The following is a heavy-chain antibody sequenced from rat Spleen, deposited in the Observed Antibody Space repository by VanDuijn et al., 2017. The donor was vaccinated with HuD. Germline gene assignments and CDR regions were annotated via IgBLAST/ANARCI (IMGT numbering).Heavy chain of an antibody. D-gene: IGHD1-2*01. Sequence: EVQLVESGGGLVQPGRSLKLSCAASGFAYSDYVMAWVRQAPTKGLEWVATIGSSGGSIFYRDSVKGRFTISRDNAKSTLYLQMNSLRSEDTATYYCVRHRDYYNSYVYAFDYWGQGVMVTVSS. CDR2: IGSSGGSI. CDR1: GFAYSDYV. CDR3: VRHRDYYNSYVYAFDY. J-gene: IGHJ2*01. V-gene: IGHV5S23*01.